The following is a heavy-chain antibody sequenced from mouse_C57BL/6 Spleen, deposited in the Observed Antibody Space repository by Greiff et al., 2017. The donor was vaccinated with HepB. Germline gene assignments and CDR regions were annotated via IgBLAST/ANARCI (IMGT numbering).Heavy chain of an antibody. Sequence: QVQLQQPGAELVKPGASVKLSCKASGYTFTSYWMHWVKQRPGRGLEWIGRIDPSSGGTKYNEKVTSKATLAVDKPSSTAYMRLSSLTSEDSSFDCCAVLWDWYFDVWGTGTTVTVSS. D-gene: IGHD1-1*02. CDR3: AVLWDWYFDV. CDR2: IDPSSGGT. J-gene: IGHJ1*03. V-gene: IGHV1-72*01. CDR1: GYTFTSYW.